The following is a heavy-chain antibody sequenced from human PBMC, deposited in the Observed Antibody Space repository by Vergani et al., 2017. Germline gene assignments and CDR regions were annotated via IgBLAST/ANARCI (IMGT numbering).Heavy chain of an antibody. CDR2: ISGSGGST. V-gene: IGHV3-23*04. CDR1: GFDFSSYI. Sequence: QLVESGGGWVQPGGSLRLSCVVSGFDFSSYIMNWVRQAPGKGLEWVSAISGSGGSTYYADSVKGRFTISRDNSKNTLYLQMNSLRAEDTAVYYCAKDRWFDPWGQGTLVTVSS. CDR3: AKDRWFDP. J-gene: IGHJ5*02.